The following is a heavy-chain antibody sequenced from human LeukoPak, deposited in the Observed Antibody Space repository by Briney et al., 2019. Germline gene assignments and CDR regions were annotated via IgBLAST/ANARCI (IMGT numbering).Heavy chain of an antibody. V-gene: IGHV1-69*04. D-gene: IGHD3-9*01. Sequence: ASVKVSRKASGGTFSSYAISWVRQAPGQGLEWMGRIIPILGIANYAQKFQGRVTITADKSTSTAYMELSSLRSEDTAVYYCARDRKPYYDILTGYYTYFDYWGQGTLVTVSS. CDR2: IIPILGIA. J-gene: IGHJ4*02. CDR3: ARDRKPYYDILTGYYTYFDY. CDR1: GGTFSSYA.